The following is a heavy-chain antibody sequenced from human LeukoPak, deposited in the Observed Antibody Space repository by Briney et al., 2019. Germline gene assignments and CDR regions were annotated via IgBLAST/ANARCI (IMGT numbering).Heavy chain of an antibody. CDR1: GYTLTELS. Sequence: GASVKVSCKVSGYTLTELSMHWVRQAPGKGLEWMGGFDPEDAETIYAQKFQGRVTMTEDTSIDTAYMELSSLRSEDTAVYYCARDSGYEIYYYYMDVWGKGTTVTVSS. CDR3: ARDSGYEIYYYYMDV. V-gene: IGHV1-24*01. CDR2: FDPEDAET. J-gene: IGHJ6*03. D-gene: IGHD5-12*01.